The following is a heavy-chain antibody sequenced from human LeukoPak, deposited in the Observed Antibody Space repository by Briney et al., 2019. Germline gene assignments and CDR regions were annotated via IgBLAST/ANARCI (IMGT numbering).Heavy chain of an antibody. CDR3: AKDWGYSYGFDY. D-gene: IGHD5-18*01. V-gene: IGHV3-30*02. CDR1: WFTFNSFG. J-gene: IGHJ4*02. CDR2: IRYDGSNK. Sequence: GGSLRLSCSASWFTFNSFGKHWVRQAPGKGLEGGAFIRYDGSNKYYADSVKGRFTISRDNSTNTLYLQMNSLRAKDTALYYCAKDWGYSYGFDYWGQGTLVTVSS.